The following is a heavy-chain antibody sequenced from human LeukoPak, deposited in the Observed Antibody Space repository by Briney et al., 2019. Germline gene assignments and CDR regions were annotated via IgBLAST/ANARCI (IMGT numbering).Heavy chain of an antibody. CDR1: GFTFSSYE. CDR2: ISSSGSTI. Sequence: GGSLRLSCAASGFTFSSYEMNWVRQAPGKGLEWVSYISSSGSTIYYPDSVKGRFTISRDNAKNSLYLQMNSLRAEDTAVYYCARDQYCGGGSCYSDFDYWGQGTLVTVSS. V-gene: IGHV3-48*03. D-gene: IGHD2-15*01. CDR3: ARDQYCGGGSCYSDFDY. J-gene: IGHJ4*02.